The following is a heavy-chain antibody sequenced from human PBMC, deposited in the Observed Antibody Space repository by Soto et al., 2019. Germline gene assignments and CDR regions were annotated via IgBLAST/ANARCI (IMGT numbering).Heavy chain of an antibody. CDR1: GFTFNRYW. CDR2: IYNDGSVT. CDR3: ARSTYGSEDGNDY. J-gene: IGHJ4*02. Sequence: EVQLVESGGGLVQPGGSLRLSCAASGFTFNRYWMHWVRQLPGKGLAWVSRIYNDGSVTSYADSVKGRFTISRDNARNTVFLQINSLGVEDTAVYYCARSTYGSEDGNDYWGRGALVTVSS. D-gene: IGHD3-10*01. V-gene: IGHV3-74*01.